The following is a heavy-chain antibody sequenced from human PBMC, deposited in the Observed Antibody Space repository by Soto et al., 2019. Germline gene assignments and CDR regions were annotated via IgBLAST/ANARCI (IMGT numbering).Heavy chain of an antibody. CDR3: AKPPPLEYSSGPYYFDY. D-gene: IGHD6-19*01. CDR2: ISGSGGST. CDR1: GFTFSSYA. V-gene: IGHV3-23*01. J-gene: IGHJ4*02. Sequence: GSLRLSCAASGFTFSSYAMSWVRQAPGKGLEWVSAISGSGGSTYYADSVKGRFTISRDNSKNTLYLQMNSLRAEDTAVYYCAKPPPLEYSSGPYYFDYWGPGTLVNVSS.